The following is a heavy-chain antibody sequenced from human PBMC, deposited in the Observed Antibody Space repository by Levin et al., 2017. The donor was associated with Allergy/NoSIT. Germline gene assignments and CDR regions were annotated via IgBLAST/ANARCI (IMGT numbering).Heavy chain of an antibody. D-gene: IGHD3-22*01. Sequence: PAASVKVSCAASGFTFSTCRMNWVRQAPGKGLEWVSSISTDSAYIFYADSVEGRFTISRDNAKNTLYLQMNSLRAEDTAVYFCARDLTFYYDTSGYYPFDYWGPGTLVTVSS. J-gene: IGHJ4*02. CDR1: GFTFSTCR. CDR2: ISTDSAYI. CDR3: ARDLTFYYDTSGYYPFDY. V-gene: IGHV3-21*06.